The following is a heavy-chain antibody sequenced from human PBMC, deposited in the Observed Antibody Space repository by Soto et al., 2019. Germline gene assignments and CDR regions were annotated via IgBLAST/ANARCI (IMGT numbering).Heavy chain of an antibody. V-gene: IGHV1-18*01. J-gene: IGHJ4*02. CDR2: INPYNGNT. CDR1: GYTFTSYG. CDR3: ARVGVGLAAPRVWPY. Sequence: RASVKVSCKASGYTFTSYGISWLRQAPGQGLEWMAWINPYNGNTKYAEKFLGRVTVTTDTSTATAYMEVRSLTSDDTAVFYCARVGVGLAAPRVWPYWGQGTPVTVSS. D-gene: IGHD6-13*01.